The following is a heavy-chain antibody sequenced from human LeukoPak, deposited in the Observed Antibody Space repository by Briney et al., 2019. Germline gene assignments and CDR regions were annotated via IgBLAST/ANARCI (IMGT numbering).Heavy chain of an antibody. J-gene: IGHJ3*02. Sequence: PGGSLRLSCAASGFIFNSYGMHWFRQAPGKGLEWVAVTWYDGNKRYHAESVKGRFTISRNNSKNTLYLQMNSLRVEDTAVYYCAKSLGKLAFDIWGQGTMVTVSS. CDR3: AKSLGKLAFDI. V-gene: IGHV3-33*06. CDR2: TWYDGNKR. D-gene: IGHD3-10*01. CDR1: GFIFNSYG.